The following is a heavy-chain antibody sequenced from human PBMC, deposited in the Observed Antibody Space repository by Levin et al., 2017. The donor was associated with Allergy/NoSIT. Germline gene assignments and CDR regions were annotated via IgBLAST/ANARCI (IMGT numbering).Heavy chain of an antibody. J-gene: IGHJ2*01. CDR2: IIPIFGRT. D-gene: IGHD2-8*01. CDR3: ARGRGIALITRPSSYWFFDV. V-gene: IGHV1-69*13. CDR1: GGAFSSYP. Sequence: SVKVSCKVSGGAFSSYPFNWVRQAPGQGLEWMGGIIPIFGRTHYAQNFQGRVTITADESTTTVYVELTSLKSDDTAVYYCARGRGIALITRPSSYWFFDVWGRGTLVTVSS.